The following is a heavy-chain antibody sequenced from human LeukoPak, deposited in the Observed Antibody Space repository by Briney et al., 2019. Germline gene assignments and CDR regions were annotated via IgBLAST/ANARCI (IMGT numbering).Heavy chain of an antibody. Sequence: PGGSLRLSCVVSGFTLSSDWMSWVRQAPGKGLEWVANIKKDGIEKYYVESVKGRFTISRDNAKNSLSLQMNSLRAEDTAVYYCARGRYSSRSGGYYFDIWGQGTPVTVSS. J-gene: IGHJ4*02. CDR1: GFTLSSDW. V-gene: IGHV3-7*01. CDR3: ARGRYSSRSGGYYFDI. D-gene: IGHD2-2*01. CDR2: IKKDGIEK.